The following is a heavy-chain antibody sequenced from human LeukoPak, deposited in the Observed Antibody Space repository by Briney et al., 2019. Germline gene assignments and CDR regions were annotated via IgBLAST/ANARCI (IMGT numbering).Heavy chain of an antibody. D-gene: IGHD3-10*01. CDR1: GFTFDDYA. V-gene: IGHV3-9*01. CDR3: AKGDMVRGVIGGFDP. CDR2: ISWNSGSI. Sequence: GRSLRLSCAASGFTFDDYAMHWVRQAPGKGLEWVSGISWNSGSIGYADSVKGRFTISRDNAKNSLYLQMNSLRAEDTALYYCAKGDMVRGVIGGFDPGGQGTLVTVSS. J-gene: IGHJ5*02.